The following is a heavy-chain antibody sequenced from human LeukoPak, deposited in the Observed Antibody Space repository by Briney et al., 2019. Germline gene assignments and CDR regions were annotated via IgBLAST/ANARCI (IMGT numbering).Heavy chain of an antibody. Sequence: GSLRLSCAASGFTFSSYAMSWVRQAPGKGLEWVSAISGSGGSTYYADSVKGRFTISRDNSKNTLYLQMNSLRAEDTAVYYCAKETTYYDFWSSYPDAFDIWGQGTMVTVSS. CDR3: AKETTYYDFWSSYPDAFDI. CDR2: ISGSGGST. CDR1: GFTFSSYA. V-gene: IGHV3-23*01. J-gene: IGHJ3*02. D-gene: IGHD3-3*01.